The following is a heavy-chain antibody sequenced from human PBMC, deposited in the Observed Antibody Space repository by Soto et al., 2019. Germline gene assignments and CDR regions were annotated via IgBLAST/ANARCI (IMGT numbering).Heavy chain of an antibody. CDR1: GDTFNFYT. CDR2: IIPMLGMS. Sequence: QVQLLQSGAEVKKPGSSVKVSCTASGDTFNFYTISWVRQAPGQGPEWMGRIIPMLGMSNYAQNFQGRVTMIADNSTSTAYMELSSLRSEDTALYYCATNYGSGSAHVDNWGQGTLVTVSS. CDR3: ATNYGSGSAHVDN. J-gene: IGHJ4*02. V-gene: IGHV1-69*02. D-gene: IGHD3-10*01.